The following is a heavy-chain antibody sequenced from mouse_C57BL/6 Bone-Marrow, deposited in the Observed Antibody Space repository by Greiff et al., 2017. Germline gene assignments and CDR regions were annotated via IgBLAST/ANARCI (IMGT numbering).Heavy chain of an antibody. D-gene: IGHD1-1*02. V-gene: IGHV14-4*01. CDR2: IDPENGDT. CDR1: GFNIKDDY. Sequence: VQLQQSGAELVRPGASVKLSCTASGFNIKDDYMHWVKQRPEQGLEWIGWIDPENGDTEYASKFQGKATIAADTSSNTAYLQLSSLTSEDTAVYYCTTKGGFDDWGQGTTLTVSS. CDR3: TTKGGFDD. J-gene: IGHJ2*01.